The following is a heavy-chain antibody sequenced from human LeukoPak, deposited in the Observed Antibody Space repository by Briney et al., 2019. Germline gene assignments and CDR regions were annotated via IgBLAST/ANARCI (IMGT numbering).Heavy chain of an antibody. D-gene: IGHD2-8*01. CDR3: ARATVLMVYAMADY. CDR2: INPNSGGT. Sequence: AASVKVSCTASGYTFTGYYMHWVRQAPGQGLEWMGWINPNSGGTNYAQKFQGRVTMTRDTSISTAYMELSRLRSDDTAVYYCARATVLMVYAMADYWGQGTLVTVSS. V-gene: IGHV1-2*02. CDR1: GYTFTGYY. J-gene: IGHJ4*02.